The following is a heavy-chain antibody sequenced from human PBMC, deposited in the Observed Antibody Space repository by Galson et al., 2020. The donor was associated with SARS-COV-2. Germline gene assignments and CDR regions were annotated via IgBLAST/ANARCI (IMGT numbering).Heavy chain of an antibody. CDR3: ARDEGEDWYFDL. Sequence: NSGGSLRLSCAASGFTFSDYYMSWIRQAPGKGLEWVSYISSSGSTIYYADSVKGRFTISRDNAKNSLYLQMNSLRAEDTAVYYCARDEGEDWYFDLWGRGTLVTVSS. V-gene: IGHV3-11*01. J-gene: IGHJ2*01. CDR1: GFTFSDYY. CDR2: ISSSGSTI.